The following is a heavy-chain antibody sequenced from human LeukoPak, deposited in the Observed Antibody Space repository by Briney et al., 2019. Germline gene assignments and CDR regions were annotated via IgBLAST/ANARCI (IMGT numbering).Heavy chain of an antibody. D-gene: IGHD1-26*01. V-gene: IGHV3-48*04. J-gene: IGHJ3*02. Sequence: GGSLRLSCAAPGFTFSSYSMNWVRQAPGKGLEWVSYISSSGSTIYYADSVKGRFTISRDNAKNSLYLQMNSLRAEDTAVYYCARGSGTFTRGAFDIWGQGTMVTVSS. CDR1: GFTFSSYS. CDR2: ISSSGSTI. CDR3: ARGSGTFTRGAFDI.